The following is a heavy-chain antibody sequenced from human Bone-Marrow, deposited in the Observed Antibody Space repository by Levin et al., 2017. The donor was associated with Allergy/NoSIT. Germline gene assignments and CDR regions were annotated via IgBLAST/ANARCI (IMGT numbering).Heavy chain of an antibody. CDR2: IKSKTDGGTT. CDR1: GFTFSNAW. D-gene: IGHD2-2*02. CDR3: TCARYCSSTSCYTESWFDP. Sequence: GGSLRLSCAASGFTFSNAWMSWVRQAPGKGLEWVGRIKSKTDGGTTDYAAPVKGRFTISRDDSKNTLYLQMNSLKTEDTAVYYCTCARYCSSTSCYTESWFDPWGQGTLVTVSS. J-gene: IGHJ5*02. V-gene: IGHV3-15*01.